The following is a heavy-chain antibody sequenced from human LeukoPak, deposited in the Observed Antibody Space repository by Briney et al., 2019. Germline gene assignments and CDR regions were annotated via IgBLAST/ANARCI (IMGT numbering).Heavy chain of an antibody. CDR2: IVGSDDRT. D-gene: IGHD2/OR15-2a*01. Sequence: PGGSLRLSCAASGFTFSTSAMGWVRQAPGKGLEWISTIVGSDDRTFYADSVLGRFTISRDNSRNTLSLQMINLRAEDAAVYYCATYCSTTDCHRTTGMYYYYYGMDVWGQGTTVTVSS. V-gene: IGHV3-23*01. J-gene: IGHJ6*02. CDR3: ATYCSTTDCHRTTGMYYYYYGMDV. CDR1: GFTFSTSA.